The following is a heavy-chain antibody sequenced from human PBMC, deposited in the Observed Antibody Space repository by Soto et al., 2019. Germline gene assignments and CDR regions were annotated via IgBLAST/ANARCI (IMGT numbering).Heavy chain of an antibody. V-gene: IGHV3-15*01. CDR1: GFTFSNAW. CDR2: IKSKSDCGTT. CDR3: ITVGGTGKTWGQIDY. D-gene: IGHD1-1*01. J-gene: IGHJ4*02. Sequence: EAQLVESGGGLVKPGGSLRLSCAASGFTFSNAWMSWVRQAPGKGLEWVGRIKSKSDCGTTDYAAPVKGRFTISRDDSKNTLYLQMISLKTEDTAVHYCITVGGTGKTWGQIDYWGQGTLVTVSS.